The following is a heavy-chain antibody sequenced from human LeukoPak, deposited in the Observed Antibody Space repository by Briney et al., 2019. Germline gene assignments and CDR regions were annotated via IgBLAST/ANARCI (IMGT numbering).Heavy chain of an antibody. V-gene: IGHV3-23*01. CDR2: ISGNGGST. D-gene: IGHD4-17*01. J-gene: IGHJ4*02. CDR1: GFTFSSYA. Sequence: GGSLRLSCAASGFTFSSYAMSWVRQAPGKGLEWVSAISGNGGSTYYADSVKGRFTISRDNSKNTLYLQMNSLRAEDAAVYYCAKDLGTVTRAFDYWGQGTLVTVSS. CDR3: AKDLGTVTRAFDY.